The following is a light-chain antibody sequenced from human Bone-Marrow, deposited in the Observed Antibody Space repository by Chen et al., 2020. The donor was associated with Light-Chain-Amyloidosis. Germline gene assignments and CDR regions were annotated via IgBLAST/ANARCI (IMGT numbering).Light chain of an antibody. Sequence: QSALTQPASVSESPGQSITISCTGTSSDLGGYNFVSWYQQHPGKAPKLMIFDVSSRPSGGSHRFSSCKSGNTASLTISRLQAEDDATYSCSSFTSSRTVVFGTGTRLTVL. V-gene: IGLV2-14*03. CDR2: DVS. CDR1: SSDLGGYNF. CDR3: SSFTSSRTVV. J-gene: IGLJ2*01.